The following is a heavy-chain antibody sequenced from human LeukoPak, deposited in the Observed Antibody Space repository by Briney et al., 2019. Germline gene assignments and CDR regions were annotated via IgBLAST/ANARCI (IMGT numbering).Heavy chain of an antibody. CDR2: ISGSGGST. D-gene: IGHD2-21*02. Sequence: GGSLRLSCAASGFTFSSYAMSWVRQAPGKGLEWVSAISGSGGSTYYADSVKGRFTISRDNSRNTLYLQMNSLRAEDTAVYYCAKDLWGAVTVYWGQGTLVTVSS. CDR1: GFTFSSYA. J-gene: IGHJ4*02. CDR3: AKDLWGAVTVY. V-gene: IGHV3-23*01.